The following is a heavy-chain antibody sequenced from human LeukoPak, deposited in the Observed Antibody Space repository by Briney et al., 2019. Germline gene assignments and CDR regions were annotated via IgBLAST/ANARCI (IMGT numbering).Heavy chain of an antibody. Sequence: GGSLRLSCAASGFTFNSYWMSWVRQAPENGPQWLANIRQDGSDKQYVDFVKGRFTISRDNAKNSLYLQMNSLSAEDTAVYYCARHSRGSPIDDWGQGTLVTVSS. V-gene: IGHV3-7*01. CDR1: GFTFNSYW. J-gene: IGHJ4*02. D-gene: IGHD2-15*01. CDR2: IRQDGSDK. CDR3: ARHSRGSPIDD.